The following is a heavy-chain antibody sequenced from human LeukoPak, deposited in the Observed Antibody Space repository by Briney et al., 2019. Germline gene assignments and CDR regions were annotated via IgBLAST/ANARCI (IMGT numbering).Heavy chain of an antibody. CDR1: GYSISINYS. V-gene: IGHV4-4*07. Sequence: SETLSLTCAVSGYSISINYSWIWIRQPAGKGLEWIGRIFTSGSTNYNPSLKSRVTMSVDTSKNQFSLKLTSVTAADTAVYYCARDPTRYYDTSGYPYYFDYWGQGALVTVSS. J-gene: IGHJ4*02. D-gene: IGHD3-22*01. CDR3: ARDPTRYYDTSGYPYYFDY. CDR2: IFTSGST.